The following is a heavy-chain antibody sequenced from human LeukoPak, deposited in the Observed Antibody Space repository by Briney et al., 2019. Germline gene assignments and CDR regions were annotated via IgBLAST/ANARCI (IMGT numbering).Heavy chain of an antibody. J-gene: IGHJ6*02. Sequence: SETLSLTCAVYGGSFSGYYWSWIRQPPGKGLEWIGEINHSGSTNYNPSLKSRVTISVDTSKNQFSLKLSSVTAADTAVHYCARTHCSGGSCYSRKRNYYYGMDVWGQGTTVTVSS. V-gene: IGHV4-34*01. D-gene: IGHD2-15*01. CDR2: INHSGST. CDR3: ARTHCSGGSCYSRKRNYYYGMDV. CDR1: GGSFSGYY.